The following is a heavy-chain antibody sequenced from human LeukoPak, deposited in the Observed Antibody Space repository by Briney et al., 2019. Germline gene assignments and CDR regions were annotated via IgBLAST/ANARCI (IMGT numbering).Heavy chain of an antibody. D-gene: IGHD3-22*01. CDR1: GFTFNRHG. Sequence: GGSLRLSCAASGFTFNRHGMSWVRQAPGKGLEWVSGIDVSGRMTYYADSVKGRFTISRDNSKNMVYLQMNSLRAEDTAVYYCVRDDDRPDNGLDYWGQGTLVTVSS. CDR3: VRDDDRPDNGLDY. V-gene: IGHV3-23*01. CDR2: IDVSGRMT. J-gene: IGHJ4*02.